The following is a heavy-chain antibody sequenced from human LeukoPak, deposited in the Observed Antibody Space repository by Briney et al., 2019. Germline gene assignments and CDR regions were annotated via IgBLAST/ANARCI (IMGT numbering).Heavy chain of an antibody. CDR1: GGSFSGYY. CDR2: INHSGST. Sequence: PSETLSLTCAVYGGSFSGYYWSWIRQPPGKGLEWIGEINHSGSTNYNPSLKSRVTISVDTSKNQFSLKLSSVTAADTAVYYCARAAGYYDFWSDYHPWGQGTLVTVSS. V-gene: IGHV4-34*01. D-gene: IGHD3-3*01. CDR3: ARAAGYYDFWSDYHP. J-gene: IGHJ5*02.